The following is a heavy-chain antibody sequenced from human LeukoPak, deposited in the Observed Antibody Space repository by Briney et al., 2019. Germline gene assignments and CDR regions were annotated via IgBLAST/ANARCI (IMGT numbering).Heavy chain of an antibody. V-gene: IGHV3-23*01. CDR1: GFTFSGYA. CDR2: ISGSGGST. J-gene: IGHJ4*02. D-gene: IGHD2-15*01. CDR3: AKDFLGYCSGGSCYPVIY. Sequence: PGGSLRLSCAASGFTFSGYAMSWVRQAPGKGLEWVSAISGSGGSTYYADSVKGRFTISRDNSKNTLYLQMNSLRAEDTAVYYCAKDFLGYCSGGSCYPVIYWGQGTLVTVSS.